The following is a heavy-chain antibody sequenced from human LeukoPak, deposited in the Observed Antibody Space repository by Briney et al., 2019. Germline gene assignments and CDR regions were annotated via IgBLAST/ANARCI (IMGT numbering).Heavy chain of an antibody. J-gene: IGHJ5*02. Sequence: ASVKVSCKASGYTFTGYYMHWVRQAPGQGLEWLGWINPNSGGTNYAQKFQGRVTMTRDTSISTAYMELSSLRSEDTAVYYCASGLVDTAMLNWFDPWGQGTLVTVSS. CDR1: GYTFTGYY. CDR3: ASGLVDTAMLNWFDP. V-gene: IGHV1-2*02. CDR2: INPNSGGT. D-gene: IGHD5-18*01.